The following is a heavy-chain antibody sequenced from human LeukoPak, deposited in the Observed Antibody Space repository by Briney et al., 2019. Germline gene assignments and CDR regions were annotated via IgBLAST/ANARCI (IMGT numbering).Heavy chain of an antibody. CDR2: IIPIFGTA. CDR1: GGTFSSYA. D-gene: IGHD2-15*01. Sequence: VASVKVSCKASGGTFSSYAISWVRQAPGQGLEWMGGIIPIFGTANYAQKFQGRVTITADESTSTAYMELSSLRSEDTAVYYCANLRRVVANDDYYYGMDVWSQGTTVTVSS. V-gene: IGHV1-69*13. CDR3: ANLRRVVANDDYYYGMDV. J-gene: IGHJ6*02.